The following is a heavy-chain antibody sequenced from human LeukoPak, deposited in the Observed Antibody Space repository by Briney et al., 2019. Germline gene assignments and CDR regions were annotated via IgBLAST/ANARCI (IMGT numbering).Heavy chain of an antibody. D-gene: IGHD2-15*01. V-gene: IGHV1-46*01. CDR3: ARHSSGGRYLDY. CDR1: GYSFTSYY. CDR2: FSPSGGST. J-gene: IGHJ4*02. Sequence: ASVKVSCKASGYSFTSYYKHWVRRAPAQRVGWMGIFSPSGGSTSFAQRFQGRVTMTRDTSTSTVYIELSSLRSEDTAVYYCARHSSGGRYLDYWGQATLVTVSS.